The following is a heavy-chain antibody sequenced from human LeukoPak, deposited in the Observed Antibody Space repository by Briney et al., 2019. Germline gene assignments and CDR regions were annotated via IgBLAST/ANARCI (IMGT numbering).Heavy chain of an antibody. D-gene: IGHD2-15*01. J-gene: IGHJ4*02. V-gene: IGHV3-23*01. CDR1: GFTFSSYA. CDR2: ISGSGGST. CDR3: ARCSGGSCYSGVDY. Sequence: GGSLRLSCAASGFTFSSYAMSWVRQAPGKVLKWVSAISGSGGSTYYADSVKGRFTISRDNSKSTLYLQMNSLRGEDTAVYYCARCSGGSCYSGVDYWGQGTLVTVSS.